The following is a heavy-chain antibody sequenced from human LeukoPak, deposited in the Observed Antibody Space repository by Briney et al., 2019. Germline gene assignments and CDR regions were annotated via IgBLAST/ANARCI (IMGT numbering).Heavy chain of an antibody. Sequence: SVTVSLTCAVYGGSFSGYYWSWIRQPPGKGLEWIGEINHIGCNNHIPSLKSRVTISINTSKNQFSLKLSSVTAADTAVYYCARGHHIPSYDFWSGYYTDYYYYGMDVWGQGTTVTVSS. D-gene: IGHD3-3*01. CDR2: INHIGCN. V-gene: IGHV4-34*01. CDR3: ARGHHIPSYDFWSGYYTDYYYYGMDV. CDR1: GGSFSGYY. J-gene: IGHJ6*02.